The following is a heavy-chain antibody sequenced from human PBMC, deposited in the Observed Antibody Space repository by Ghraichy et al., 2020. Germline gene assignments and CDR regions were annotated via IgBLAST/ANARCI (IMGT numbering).Heavy chain of an antibody. CDR3: ARHGVVPAAIGFWFDP. J-gene: IGHJ5*02. V-gene: IGHV4-39*01. CDR1: GGSISSSSYY. Sequence: SETLSLTCTVSGGSISSSSYYWGWNRQPPGKGLEWIGSIYYSGSNYYNPSLKSRVTISVDTSKNQFSLKLSSVTAADTAVYYWARHGVVPAAIGFWFDPWGQGTLVTVSS. CDR2: IYYSGSN. D-gene: IGHD2-2*01.